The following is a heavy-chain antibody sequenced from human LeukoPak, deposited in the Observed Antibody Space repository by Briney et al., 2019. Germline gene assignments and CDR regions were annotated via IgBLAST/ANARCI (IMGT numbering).Heavy chain of an antibody. CDR1: GGSFSGYY. CDR3: ARGSLIVVVIPGNWFDP. J-gene: IGHJ5*02. V-gene: IGHV4-34*01. Sequence: SETLSLTCAVYGGSFSGYYWSWIRQPPGKGLEWIGEINHSGSTNYNPSLKSRVTISVDTSKNQFSLKLSSVTAADTAVYYCARGSLIVVVIPGNWFDPWGQGTLVTVSS. CDR2: INHSGST. D-gene: IGHD3-22*01.